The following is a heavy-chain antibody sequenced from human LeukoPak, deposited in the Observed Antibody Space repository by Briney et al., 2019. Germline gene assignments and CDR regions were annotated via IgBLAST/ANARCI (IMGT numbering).Heavy chain of an antibody. J-gene: IGHJ4*02. CDR2: INPSGGST. D-gene: IGHD6-19*01. V-gene: IGHV1-46*01. CDR1: GYTFSNYY. CDR3: AREGEDSSGWYKPPRYYFDY. Sequence: ASVKVSCKASGYTFSNYYTHWVRQAPGQGLEWMGLINPSGGSTKYAQKFQGRVTMTRDMSTSTVYMELSSLRSEDTAVYYCAREGEDSSGWYKPPRYYFDYWGQGTLVTVSS.